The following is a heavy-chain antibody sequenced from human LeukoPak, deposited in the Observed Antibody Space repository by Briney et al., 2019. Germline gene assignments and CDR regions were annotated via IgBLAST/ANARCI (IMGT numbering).Heavy chain of an antibody. V-gene: IGHV1-18*01. Sequence: ASVKVPCKASGYTFTSYGISWVRQAPGQGLEWMGWISGYNGNTKYAQKFQGRVTMTTDTSTSTAYMELRSLRSDDTAVYYCARGRGVVVAAATQYWFDPWGQGTLVTVSS. D-gene: IGHD2-15*01. CDR1: GYTFTSYG. CDR2: ISGYNGNT. J-gene: IGHJ5*02. CDR3: ARGRGVVVAAATQYWFDP.